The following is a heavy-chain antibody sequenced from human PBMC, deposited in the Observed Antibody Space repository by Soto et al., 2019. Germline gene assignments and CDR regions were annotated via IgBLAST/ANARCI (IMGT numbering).Heavy chain of an antibody. CDR1: GGTFSSYA. CDR3: ASNVDTAYHY. CDR2: IIPIFGTA. V-gene: IGHV1-69*06. Sequence: AASVKVSCKASGGTFSSYAISWVRQAPGQGLEWMGGIIPIFGTANYAQKFQGRVTITADKSTSTAYMELSSLRSEDTAVYYCASNVDTAYHYWGQGTLVTVSS. J-gene: IGHJ4*02. D-gene: IGHD5-18*01.